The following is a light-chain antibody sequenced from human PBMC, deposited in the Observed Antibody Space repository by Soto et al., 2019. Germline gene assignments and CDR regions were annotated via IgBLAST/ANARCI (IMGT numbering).Light chain of an antibody. V-gene: IGKV3-20*01. J-gene: IGKJ4*01. CDR2: GTS. Sequence: EIVLTQSPGTLSLSPGERATLFCRASQSVSSTYVAWYQQKRGQAPRLLIHGTSTRATGIPDRFSGSGSGTDFTLTISRLEPEDFAVYYCQQYGSSPTVTFGGGTKVEIK. CDR3: QQYGSSPTVT. CDR1: QSVSSTY.